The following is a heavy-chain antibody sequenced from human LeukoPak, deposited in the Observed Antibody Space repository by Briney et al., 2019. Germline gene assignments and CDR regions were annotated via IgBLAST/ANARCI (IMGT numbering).Heavy chain of an antibody. D-gene: IGHD4-11*01. CDR2: IYHSGST. V-gene: IGHV4-4*02. Sequence: SETLSLTCAVSGGSISSSNWWSWVRQPPGKGLEWIGEIYHSGSTNYNPSLKSRVTISVDKSKNQFSLKLSSVTAADTAVYYCARIVTTQGDAFDIWGQGTMVTVSS. J-gene: IGHJ3*02. CDR1: GGSISSSNW. CDR3: ARIVTTQGDAFDI.